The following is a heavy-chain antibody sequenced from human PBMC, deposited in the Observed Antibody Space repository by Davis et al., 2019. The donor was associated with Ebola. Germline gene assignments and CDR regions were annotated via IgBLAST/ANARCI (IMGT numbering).Heavy chain of an antibody. D-gene: IGHD3-3*01. CDR1: GYSFTSYW. Sequence: GESLKISCKGSGYSFTSYWIGWVRQMPGKGLEWMGIIYPGDSDTRYSPSFQGQVTISADKSISTAYLQWSSLKASDTAMYYCARHGPKYYDFWSGYFEDVWGQGTTVTVSS. V-gene: IGHV5-51*01. CDR2: IYPGDSDT. J-gene: IGHJ6*02. CDR3: ARHGPKYYDFWSGYFEDV.